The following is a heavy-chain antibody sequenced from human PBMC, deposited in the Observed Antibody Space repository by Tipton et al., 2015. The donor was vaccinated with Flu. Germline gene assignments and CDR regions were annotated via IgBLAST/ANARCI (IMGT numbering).Heavy chain of an antibody. CDR2: INHSGNT. D-gene: IGHD5-12*01. V-gene: IGHV4-34*01. CDR3: ASGLPRLRHNPYFDY. CDR1: GGSFSGSY. Sequence: TLSLTCAVYGGSFSGSYWSWTRQPPGKGLEWIGEINHSGNTNYNPSLKSRVTISVDTSKNQFSLKLISVTAADTAVYYCASGLPRLRHNPYFDYWGQGTLVTVSS. J-gene: IGHJ4*02.